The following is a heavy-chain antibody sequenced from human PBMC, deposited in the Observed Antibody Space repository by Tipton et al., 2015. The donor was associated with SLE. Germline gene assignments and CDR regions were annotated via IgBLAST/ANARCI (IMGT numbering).Heavy chain of an antibody. Sequence: TLSLTCTVSGYSISSGYYWGWIRQPPGKGLEWIGSIYHSGSTYYNPSLKSRVTISVDTSKNQFSLKLSSVTAADTAVYYCARVRGYYDSSGYWPDAFDIWGQGTMVTVSS. J-gene: IGHJ3*02. V-gene: IGHV4-38-2*02. CDR3: ARVRGYYDSSGYWPDAFDI. D-gene: IGHD3-22*01. CDR1: GYSISSGYY. CDR2: IYHSGST.